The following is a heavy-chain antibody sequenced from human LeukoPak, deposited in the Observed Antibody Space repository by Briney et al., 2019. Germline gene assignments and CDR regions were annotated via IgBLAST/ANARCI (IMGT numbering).Heavy chain of an antibody. CDR1: GGSFSGYY. J-gene: IGHJ5*02. Sequence: KPSETLSLTCAVYGGSFSGYYWSWIRQPPGKGLEWIGEINHSGSTNYNPSLKSRVTLSVDTSENQFSLKLSSVTAADTAVYYCARQKYCSTTNCYGFDPWGQGTLVTVSS. CDR3: ARQKYCSTTNCYGFDP. CDR2: INHSGST. D-gene: IGHD2-2*01. V-gene: IGHV4-34*01.